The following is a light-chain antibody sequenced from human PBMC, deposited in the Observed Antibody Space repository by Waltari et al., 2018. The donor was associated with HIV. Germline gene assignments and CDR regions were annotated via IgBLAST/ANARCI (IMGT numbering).Light chain of an antibody. J-gene: IGKJ2*01. V-gene: IGKV2-28*01. CDR2: LGS. CDR1: QSLLHSNGYNY. CDR3: MQALQTPYT. Sequence: GEPASISCRSSQSLLHSNGYNYLDWYLQKPGQSPQLLIYLGSNRASGVPDRFSGSGSGTDFTLKISRVEAEDVGVYYCMQALQTPYTFGQGTKLEIK.